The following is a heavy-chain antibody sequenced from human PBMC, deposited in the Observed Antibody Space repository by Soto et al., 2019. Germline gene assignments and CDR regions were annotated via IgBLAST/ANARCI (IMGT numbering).Heavy chain of an antibody. V-gene: IGHV4-31*03. Sequence: SETLSLTCTVSGGSISRGGYYWSWIRQHPGKGLEWIGYIYYSGSTYYNPSLKSRVTISVDTSKNQFSLKLSSVTAADTAVYYCAREVVVSSTVTTLYYFDYWGQRTLVTVSS. CDR1: GGSISRGGYY. CDR3: AREVVVSSTVTTLYYFDY. J-gene: IGHJ4*02. CDR2: IYYSGST. D-gene: IGHD4-17*01.